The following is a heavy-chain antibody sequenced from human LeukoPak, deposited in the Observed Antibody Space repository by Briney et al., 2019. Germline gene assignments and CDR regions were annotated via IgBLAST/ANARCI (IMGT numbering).Heavy chain of an antibody. D-gene: IGHD2-2*02. CDR2: IYTSGST. Sequence: SETLSLTCTVSGGSISSYYWSWIRQPAGKGLEWIGRIYTSGSTNYNPSLKSRVTMSVDTSKNQFSLKLSSVTAADTAVYYCARAIVVVPAAIRGPRYYYYMDVWGKGTTVTVSS. V-gene: IGHV4-4*07. J-gene: IGHJ6*03. CDR1: GGSISSYY. CDR3: ARAIVVVPAAIRGPRYYYYMDV.